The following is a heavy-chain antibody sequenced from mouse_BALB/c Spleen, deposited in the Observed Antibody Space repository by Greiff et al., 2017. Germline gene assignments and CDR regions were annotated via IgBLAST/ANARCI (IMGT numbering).Heavy chain of an antibody. J-gene: IGHJ4*01. CDR2: IDPANGNT. D-gene: IGHD1-1*01. Sequence: EVQLQQSGAELVKPGASVKLSCTASGFNIKDTYMHWVKQRPEQGLEWIGRIDPANGNTKYDPKFQGKATITADTSSNTAYLQLSSLTSEDTAVYYCAIRDGYAMDYWGQGTSVTVSS. CDR3: AIRDGYAMDY. CDR1: GFNIKDTY. V-gene: IGHV14-3*02.